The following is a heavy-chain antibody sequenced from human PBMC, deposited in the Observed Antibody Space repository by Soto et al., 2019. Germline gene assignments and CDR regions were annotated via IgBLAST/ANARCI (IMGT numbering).Heavy chain of an antibody. D-gene: IGHD6-19*01. CDR2: MNPYSRNT. Sequence: QVQLVQSGAEVKKPGASVKVSCKASGYTFTSYDIHWVRRAAGQGPEWMGWMNPYSRNTVYAQKLQGRVTMTRNTSMSTAYMELSSSRSGDTAVYYCATTRFGAGAGTWGQETLVTVSS. V-gene: IGHV1-8*01. J-gene: IGHJ5*02. CDR3: ATTRFGAGAGT. CDR1: GYTFTSYD.